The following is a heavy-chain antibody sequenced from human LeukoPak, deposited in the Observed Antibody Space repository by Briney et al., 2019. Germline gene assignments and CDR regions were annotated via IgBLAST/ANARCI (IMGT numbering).Heavy chain of an antibody. V-gene: IGHV4-34*01. J-gene: IGHJ4*02. D-gene: IGHD3-22*01. CDR1: GGSFSGYY. CDR3: AAERRYYYDSSGYHPLYFDY. Sequence: PSETLSLTCAVYGGSFSGYYWSWIRQPPGKGLEWIGEINHSGSTNYNPSLKSRVTISVDTSKNQFSLKLSSVTAADTAVYYCAAERRYYYDSSGYHPLYFDYWGQGTLVTVSS. CDR2: INHSGST.